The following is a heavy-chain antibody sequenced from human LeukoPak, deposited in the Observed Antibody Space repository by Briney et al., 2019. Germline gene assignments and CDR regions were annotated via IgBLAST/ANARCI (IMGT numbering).Heavy chain of an antibody. J-gene: IGHJ5*02. D-gene: IGHD1-14*01. CDR3: AGTGIRNWFDP. Sequence: SETLSLTCSVFGDSISTTGYFWVWIRQSPGRGLEWIGSIFKKGNTFYNMSLKSRVTISVDTSKNEFYLNLASVTAADTAVYFCAGTGIRNWFDPWGQGILVTVSS. CDR1: GDSISTTGYF. V-gene: IGHV4-39*01. CDR2: IFKKGNT.